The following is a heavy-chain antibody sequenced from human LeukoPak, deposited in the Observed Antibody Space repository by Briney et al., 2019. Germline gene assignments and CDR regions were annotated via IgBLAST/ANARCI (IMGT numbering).Heavy chain of an antibody. CDR2: ISASGGST. CDR3: ARYQGRQQRYYYYGMDV. V-gene: IGHV3-23*01. D-gene: IGHD6-13*01. Sequence: GGSLRLSCAASGFTFSSSAMSWVRQVPGKGLEWVSGISASGGSTNYADSVRGRFTISRDNSKNTLYPQMNSLRAEDTAVYYCARYQGRQQRYYYYGMDVWGQGTTVTVSS. CDR1: GFTFSSSA. J-gene: IGHJ6*02.